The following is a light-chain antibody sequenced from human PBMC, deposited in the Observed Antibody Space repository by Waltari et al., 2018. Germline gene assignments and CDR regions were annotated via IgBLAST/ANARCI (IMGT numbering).Light chain of an antibody. CDR1: SSDVGGYNY. Sequence: QSALPQPPSASGSPGQSVTISCTGTSSDVGGYNYVSWYQQHPGKAPKLLIYEVSKRPLGVPDPFSGSKYGNTASLTGSGLQAEDEADYYCTSDAGSNNVVFGGGTKLTVL. CDR2: EVS. V-gene: IGLV2-8*01. J-gene: IGLJ2*01. CDR3: TSDAGSNNVV.